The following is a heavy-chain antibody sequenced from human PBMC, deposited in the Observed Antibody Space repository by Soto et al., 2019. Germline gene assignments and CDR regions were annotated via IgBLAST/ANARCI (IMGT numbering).Heavy chain of an antibody. J-gene: IGHJ4*02. CDR1: GFTSSSYG. V-gene: IGHV3-30*18. Sequence: GGSLRLSCAASGFTSSSYGMHWVRQAPGKGLEWVAVISYDGSNKYYADSVKGRFTISRDNSKNTLYLQMNSLRAEDTAVYYCAKDLGVGVEQWLALDYWGQGALVTVSS. CDR3: AKDLGVGVEQWLALDY. CDR2: ISYDGSNK. D-gene: IGHD6-19*01.